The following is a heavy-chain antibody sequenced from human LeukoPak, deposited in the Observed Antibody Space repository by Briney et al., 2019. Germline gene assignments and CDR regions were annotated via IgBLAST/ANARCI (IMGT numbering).Heavy chain of an antibody. V-gene: IGHV3-30-3*01. J-gene: IGHJ6*02. D-gene: IGHD3-16*01. CDR2: SSSDETYK. Sequence: GGSLRLSCAASGFPFTVYPTHWVRQAPGKGLEWVSVSSSDETYKFYADSVKGRFTISRDNSKNTLYLQMNSLRADDTAIYYCARNQQLGGHSYYYYGMDVWGQGTTVTVSS. CDR1: GFPFTVYP. CDR3: ARNQQLGGHSYYYYGMDV.